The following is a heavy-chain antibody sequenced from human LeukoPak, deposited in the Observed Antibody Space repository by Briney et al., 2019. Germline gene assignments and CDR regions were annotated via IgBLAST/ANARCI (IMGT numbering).Heavy chain of an antibody. Sequence: GESLKISCKGSGYSFTSYWIGWVRQMPGKGLEWMGIIYPGDSDTRYSPSFQGQVTISADKSISTTYLQWSSLKASDTAMYYCALPLDAPPSSFDYWGQGTLVIVSS. CDR2: IYPGDSDT. D-gene: IGHD1-1*01. CDR3: ALPLDAPPSSFDY. J-gene: IGHJ4*02. V-gene: IGHV5-51*01. CDR1: GYSFTSYW.